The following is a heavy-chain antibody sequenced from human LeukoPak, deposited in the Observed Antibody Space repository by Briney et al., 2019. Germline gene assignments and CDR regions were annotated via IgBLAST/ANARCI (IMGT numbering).Heavy chain of an antibody. D-gene: IGHD3-16*01. J-gene: IGHJ6*02. CDR2: FDPEDGET. CDR1: GYTLTELS. CDR3: ATPLPFGYYYYGMDV. Sequence: ASVKVSCKVSGYTLTELSMHWVRQAPGKGLEWMGGFDPEDGETIYAQKFQGRVTMTEGTSTDTAYMELSSLRSEDTAVYYCATPLPFGYYYYGMDVWGQGATVTVSS. V-gene: IGHV1-24*01.